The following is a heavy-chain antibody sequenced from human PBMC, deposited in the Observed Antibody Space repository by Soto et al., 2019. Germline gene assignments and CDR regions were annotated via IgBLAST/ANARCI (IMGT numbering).Heavy chain of an antibody. CDR3: AREGARTSCSGEHCQQLYNWIDP. Sequence: QVQLVQSGAEVKKPGSSVRVSCKASGGTVSTYTITWVRQAPGQGLEWVGGIVPMFGSTTYAEKFQGRVTLTADDSTSTAYMDLRSLTSEDTAVYYCAREGARTSCSGEHCQQLYNWIDPWGQGTLVTVSS. V-gene: IGHV1-69*01. J-gene: IGHJ5*02. CDR1: GGTVSTYT. D-gene: IGHD2-15*01. CDR2: IVPMFGST.